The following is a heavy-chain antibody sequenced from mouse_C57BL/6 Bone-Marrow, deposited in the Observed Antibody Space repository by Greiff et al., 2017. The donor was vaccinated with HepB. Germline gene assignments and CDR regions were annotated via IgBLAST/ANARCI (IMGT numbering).Heavy chain of an antibody. J-gene: IGHJ2*01. Sequence: QVQLQQPGAELVKPGASVKLSCKASGYTFTSYWMHWVKQRPGRGLEWIGRIDPNSGGTKYNEKFKSKATLTVDKPSSTAYMQRSSLTSEDSAVFYCARKGILYYFDYWGQGTPLTVSS. CDR3: ARKGILYYFDY. V-gene: IGHV1-72*01. CDR2: IDPNSGGT. CDR1: GYTFTSYW.